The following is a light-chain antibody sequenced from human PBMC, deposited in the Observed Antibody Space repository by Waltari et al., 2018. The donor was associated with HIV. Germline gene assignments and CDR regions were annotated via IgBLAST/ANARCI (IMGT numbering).Light chain of an antibody. J-gene: IGKJ2*01. CDR2: AAS. Sequence: DIQMTQSPSSLSASVGDRVTITCRARQSISNYLNWYQQKPGKAPKFLIFAASNLESGVTSRFSGSGSGTDFTLTISSLQHEDFATYYCQKSYSTLYTFGQGTKLEI. CDR3: QKSYSTLYT. V-gene: IGKV1-39*01. CDR1: QSISNY.